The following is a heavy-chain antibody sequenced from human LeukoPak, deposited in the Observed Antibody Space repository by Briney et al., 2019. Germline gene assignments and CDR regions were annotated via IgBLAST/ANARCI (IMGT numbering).Heavy chain of an antibody. D-gene: IGHD1-1*01. CDR2: IYTDGSSI. V-gene: IGHV3-74*01. CDR3: ARGDWKDAFDI. Sequence: QPGGSLRLSCAASGFTFSTCWMHWVRQVPGKGLVWVSRIYTDGSSINYADSVKGRFTISRDNAKNTLYLQMNSLRAEDTAVYYCARGDWKDAFDIWGQGTRVTVSS. CDR1: GFTFSTCW. J-gene: IGHJ3*02.